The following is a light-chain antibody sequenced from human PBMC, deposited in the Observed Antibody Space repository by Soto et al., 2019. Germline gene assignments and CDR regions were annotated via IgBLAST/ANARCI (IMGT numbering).Light chain of an antibody. Sequence: DIVMTQTPLSLPVTPGEPASISGRSSQSLLNSEDGNPYLDWYLQKKGQSPHVLIYWGSNRDSGVPDRFSGSGSGTDFTLKLSSVEPEDVGVYYCMQALETPLTFGGGTKVEI. CDR1: QSLLNSEDGNPY. J-gene: IGKJ4*01. V-gene: IGKV2-28*01. CDR2: WGS. CDR3: MQALETPLT.